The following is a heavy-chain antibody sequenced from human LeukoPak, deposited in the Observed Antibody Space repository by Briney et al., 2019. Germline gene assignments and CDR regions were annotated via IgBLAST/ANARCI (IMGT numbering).Heavy chain of an antibody. CDR3: ARANLGYSYGLNWFDP. J-gene: IGHJ5*02. Sequence: SETLSLTCAVYGGSFSGYYWSWIRQPPGKGLEWIGEINHSGSTNYNPSLKSRVTISVNTSKNQFSLKLSSVTAADTAVYYCARANLGYSYGLNWFDPWGQGTLVTVSS. V-gene: IGHV4-34*01. CDR2: INHSGST. CDR1: GGSFSGYY. D-gene: IGHD5-18*01.